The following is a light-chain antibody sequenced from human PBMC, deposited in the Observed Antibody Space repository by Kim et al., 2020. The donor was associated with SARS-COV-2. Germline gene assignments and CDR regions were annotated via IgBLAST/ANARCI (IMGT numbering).Light chain of an antibody. CDR3: QQYNNWPPMYT. CDR1: QSVSSN. Sequence: SAGERATLSCRASQSVSSNLAWYQQKPGQAHRLLIYGASTRATGIPARFSGSGSGTEFTLTISNLQSEDFAVYYCQQYNNWPPMYTFGQGTKLEI. J-gene: IGKJ2*01. CDR2: GAS. V-gene: IGKV3-15*01.